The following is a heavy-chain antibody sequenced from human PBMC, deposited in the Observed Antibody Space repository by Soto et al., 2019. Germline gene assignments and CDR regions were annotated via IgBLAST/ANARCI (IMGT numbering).Heavy chain of an antibody. J-gene: IGHJ6*02. V-gene: IGHV3-30*18. D-gene: IGHD5-12*01. CDR3: AKDDGGYDSYYYYYYGMDV. CDR1: GFTFSSYG. CDR2: ISYDGSNK. Sequence: GGSLRLSCAASGFTFSSYGMHWVRQAPGKGLEWVAVISYDGSNKYYADSVKGRFTISRDNSKNTLYLQMNSLRAEDTAVYFCAKDDGGYDSYYYYYYGMDVWGQGTTVTVSS.